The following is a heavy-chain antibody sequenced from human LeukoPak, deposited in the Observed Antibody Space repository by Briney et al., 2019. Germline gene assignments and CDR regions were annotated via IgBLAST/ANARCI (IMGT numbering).Heavy chain of an antibody. J-gene: IGHJ3*02. CDR2: IYYSGST. D-gene: IGHD3-10*01. V-gene: IGHV4-59*01. CDR1: GGSISSYY. Sequence: PSETLSLTCTVSGGSISSYYWSWIRQPPGQGLEWIGYIYYSGSTNYNPSLKSRVTILVDTSKNQFSLKLSSVTAADTAVYYCARILWFGEFPPSFGAFDIWGQGTMVTVSS. CDR3: ARILWFGEFPPSFGAFDI.